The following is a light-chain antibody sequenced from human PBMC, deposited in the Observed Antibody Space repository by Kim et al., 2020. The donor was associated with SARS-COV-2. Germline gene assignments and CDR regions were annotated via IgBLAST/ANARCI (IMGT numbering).Light chain of an antibody. J-gene: IGKJ5*01. V-gene: IGKV1-39*01. Sequence: DIQMTQSPSSLSVSVGDRVTITCRASQSISSHLNWYQQKPGKAPELLIYDASNLQSGVPSRFSGSGSGTDFTLTISSLQPEDFATYYCQQSFSTLTITFGQGTRLEIK. CDR2: DAS. CDR1: QSISSH. CDR3: QQSFSTLTIT.